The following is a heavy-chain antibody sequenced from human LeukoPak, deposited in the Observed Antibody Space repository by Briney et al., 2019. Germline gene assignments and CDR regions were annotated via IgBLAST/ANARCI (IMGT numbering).Heavy chain of an antibody. CDR2: ISAYNRDT. J-gene: IGHJ4*02. V-gene: IGHV1-18*04. D-gene: IGHD6-13*01. CDR3: ARDPSNTSGWSPYFDY. CDR1: GYTYTNHG. Sequence: GASVIVSCKASGYTYTNHGITWVRQAPGQGLEVMGWISAYNRDTRYAQNFQGRVTLITESSTNTAYMELRSLTSDDTAVYYCARDPSNTSGWSPYFDYWGQGTLVTVSA.